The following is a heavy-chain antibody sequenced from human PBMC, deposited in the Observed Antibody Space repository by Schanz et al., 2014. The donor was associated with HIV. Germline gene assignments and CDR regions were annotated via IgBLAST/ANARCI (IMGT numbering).Heavy chain of an antibody. Sequence: QVQLVQSGAEVKRPGSSVKVSCKTSGGTFSSFAISWVRQAPGQGPEWMGGILPIFGTVKYAKKFQGRVTFTADESTSTAYMELDSLRSEDTAVYFCASGNFGWQQKSPYYFDSWGQGTLVTVSS. J-gene: IGHJ4*02. CDR2: ILPIFGTV. CDR3: ASGNFGWQQKSPYYFDS. CDR1: GGTFSSFA. V-gene: IGHV1-69*01. D-gene: IGHD3-10*01.